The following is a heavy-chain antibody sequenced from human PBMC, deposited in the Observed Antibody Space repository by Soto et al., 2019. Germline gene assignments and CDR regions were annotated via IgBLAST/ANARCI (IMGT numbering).Heavy chain of an antibody. D-gene: IGHD5-12*01. CDR2: IIPIFGTA. V-gene: IGHV1-69*13. CDR3: ARVRDIVATIKFSIHYYGMDV. Sequence: ASVKVSCKASGGTFSSYAISWVRQAPGQGLEWMGGIIPIFGTANYAQKFQGRVTITADESTSTAYMELSSLRSEDTAVYYCARVRDIVATIKFSIHYYGMDVWGQGTTVTVSS. CDR1: GGTFSSYA. J-gene: IGHJ6*02.